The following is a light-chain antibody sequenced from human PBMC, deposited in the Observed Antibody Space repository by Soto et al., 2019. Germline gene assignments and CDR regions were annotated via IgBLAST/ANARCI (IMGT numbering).Light chain of an antibody. Sequence: DIQMTQSPPSVSASVGDRVTITCRANQGISGWLAWYQQKPGKAPKLLIYAASKLQSGVPSRFTGSESGTDFTLTISNLPPDDSAVYYCQQASDFPLTFGQGTRVELE. J-gene: IGKJ5*01. CDR2: AAS. V-gene: IGKV1-12*01. CDR3: QQASDFPLT. CDR1: QGISGW.